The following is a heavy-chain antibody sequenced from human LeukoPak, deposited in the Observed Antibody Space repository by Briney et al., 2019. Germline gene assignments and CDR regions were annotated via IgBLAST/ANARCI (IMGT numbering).Heavy chain of an antibody. CDR2: ISAYNGNT. V-gene: IGHV1-18*01. CDR1: GYTFTSYG. CDR3: ARDTPPGAAAGTLGFYYYMDV. D-gene: IGHD6-13*01. Sequence: ASVKVSCKASGYTFTSYGISWVRQAPGQGLEWMGWISAYNGNTNYAQKLQGRVTMTTDTSTSTAYMELRSLRSDDTAVYYCARDTPPGAAAGTLGFYYYMDVWGKGTTVTASS. J-gene: IGHJ6*03.